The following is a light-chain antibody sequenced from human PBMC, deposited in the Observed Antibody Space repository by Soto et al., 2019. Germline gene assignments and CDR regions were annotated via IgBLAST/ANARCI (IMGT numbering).Light chain of an antibody. Sequence: QSVLTQPPSVSGAPGQRITISCTGSSSNIGAGYPIHWYQQLPGTAPRLLIFGNTIRPSGVPARFSGSRSGLAITGLQAEDEADYDCQSYDSSLSGYVFGAGTKLTVL. V-gene: IGLV1-40*01. J-gene: IGLJ1*01. CDR2: GNT. CDR3: QSYDSSLSGYV. CDR1: SSNIGAGYP.